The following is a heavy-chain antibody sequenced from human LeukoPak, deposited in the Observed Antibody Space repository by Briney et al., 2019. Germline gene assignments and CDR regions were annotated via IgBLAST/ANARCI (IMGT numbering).Heavy chain of an antibody. CDR3: VRYRVSYKYYAMDV. D-gene: IGHD4-11*01. V-gene: IGHV3-30*03. CDR2: VSSDGSDN. Sequence: GGSLRLSCEASRFPFNTYHFHWVRQAPGKGLGWLAVVSSDGSDNHNADSVKGRFTISRDNSKNTVYLQMNSLRVEDTAVYYCVRYRVSYKYYAMDVWGQGTTVTVSS. CDR1: RFPFNTYH. J-gene: IGHJ6*02.